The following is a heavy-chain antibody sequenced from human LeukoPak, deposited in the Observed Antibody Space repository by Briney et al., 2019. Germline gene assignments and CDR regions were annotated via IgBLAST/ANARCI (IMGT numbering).Heavy chain of an antibody. J-gene: IGHJ4*02. CDR2: IYPGDSDT. CDR1: GYSFTSYW. D-gene: IGHD5-24*01. Sequence: GESLKISCKGSGYSFTSYWIGWVRQMPGKGLEWMGIIYPGDSDTRYSPSFQGQVTISADKSISTAYLQWSSLKASDTAMYYCARQQFRDGNNYEPFDYWAREPWSPSPQ. CDR3: ARQQFRDGNNYEPFDY. V-gene: IGHV5-51*01.